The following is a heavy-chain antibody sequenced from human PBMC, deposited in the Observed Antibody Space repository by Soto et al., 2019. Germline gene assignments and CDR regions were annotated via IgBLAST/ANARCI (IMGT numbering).Heavy chain of an antibody. Sequence: LRLSCAASGFIFTGYNMNWVRQAPGKGLEWVSSISSGSSYIYYDDSVKGRFTISRDNAKNSLYLQMNTLRAEDTALYYCARRRAAAGTLTFDYWGQGTRVTVSS. J-gene: IGHJ4*02. CDR2: ISSGSSYI. V-gene: IGHV3-21*01. CDR1: GFIFTGYN. CDR3: ARRRAAAGTLTFDY. D-gene: IGHD6-13*01.